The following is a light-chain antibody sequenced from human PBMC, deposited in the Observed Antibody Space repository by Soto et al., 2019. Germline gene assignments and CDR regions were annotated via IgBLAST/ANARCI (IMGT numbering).Light chain of an antibody. V-gene: IGLV2-23*02. CDR1: SSDDGGYSS. J-gene: IGLJ1*01. CDR2: DVS. Sequence: QSVLTQPRSVSGSPGQSVTISCTGTSSDDGGYSSVSWYQQHPGKAPKLMIYDVSKRPSGVSNRFSGSKSGNTASLTISGLQAEDEADYYCCSYAGSSTFLYVFGTGTKVTVL. CDR3: CSYAGSSTFLYV.